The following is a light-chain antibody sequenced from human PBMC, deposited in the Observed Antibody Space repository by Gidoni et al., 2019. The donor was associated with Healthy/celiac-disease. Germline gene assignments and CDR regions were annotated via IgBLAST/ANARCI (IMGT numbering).Light chain of an antibody. CDR2: GKN. V-gene: IGLV3-19*01. CDR3: NSRDSSGNHVV. Sequence: SSELTQDPAVSVALGKTVRIPCQGDSLRSYYASWYQQKPGQAPVLVIYGKNNRPAGIQDRFSGSSSGNTASLTITGAQAEDEADYDCNSRDSSGNHVVVGGGTKLTVL. CDR1: SLRSYY. J-gene: IGLJ2*01.